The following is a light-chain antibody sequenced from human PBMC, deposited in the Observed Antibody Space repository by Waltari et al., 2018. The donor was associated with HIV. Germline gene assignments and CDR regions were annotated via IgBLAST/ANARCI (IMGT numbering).Light chain of an antibody. J-gene: IGLJ2*01. Sequence: QSALTQPASVSGSPGQSITISCTGAIGTYDYVSWYQQLPGKAPKLMIYEVSNRPSGISNRFSGSKSGNTASLTISGLQAEDEADYYCSSYRGTNTAFGGGTKLTVL. CDR2: EVS. CDR1: IGTYDY. CDR3: SSYRGTNTA. V-gene: IGLV2-14*01.